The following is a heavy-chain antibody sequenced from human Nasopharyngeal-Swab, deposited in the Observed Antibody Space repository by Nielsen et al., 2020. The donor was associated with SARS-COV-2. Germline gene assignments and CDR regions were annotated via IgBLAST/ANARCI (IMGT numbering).Heavy chain of an antibody. V-gene: IGHV3-53*01. CDR1: GFIVSSNY. CDR3: ARGRRSGLRYYFDY. D-gene: IGHD3-22*01. CDR2: IYPDDIT. Sequence: GESLKISCAASGFIVSSNYMSWVRQAPGKGLEWVSVIYPDDITSYVDSVKGRFTTSRENSKNTLYLQMNSLRAEDTAVYYCARGRRSGLRYYFDYWGQGTLVTVSS. J-gene: IGHJ4*02.